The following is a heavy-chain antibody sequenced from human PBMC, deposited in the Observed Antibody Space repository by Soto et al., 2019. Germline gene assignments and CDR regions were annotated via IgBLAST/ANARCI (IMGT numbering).Heavy chain of an antibody. V-gene: IGHV4-59*08. D-gene: IGHD3-10*01. J-gene: IGHJ4*02. CDR3: ARHSPRDYLWFGEFTFDY. CDR2: IYYSGST. Sequence: ASETLSLTCTVSGGSISSYYWSWIRQPPGKGLEWIGYIYYSGSTNYNPSLKSRVTISVDTSKNQFSLKLSSVTAADTAVYYCARHSPRDYLWFGEFTFDYWGQGTLVTVSS. CDR1: GGSISSYY.